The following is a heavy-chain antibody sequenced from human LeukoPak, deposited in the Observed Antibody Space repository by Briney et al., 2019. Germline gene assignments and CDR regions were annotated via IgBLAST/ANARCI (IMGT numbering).Heavy chain of an antibody. CDR1: GGSISSYY. D-gene: IGHD6-13*01. J-gene: IGHJ4*02. CDR2: IYYSGST. CDR3: ARKVIAAAGPGYFDY. Sequence: SETLSLTCTVSGGSISSYYWSWIRQPPGKGLEWIGYIYYSGSTNYNPSLKSRVTISVDTSKNQFSLKLSSVTAADTAVYYCARKVIAAAGPGYFDYWGQGTLVTVSS. V-gene: IGHV4-59*01.